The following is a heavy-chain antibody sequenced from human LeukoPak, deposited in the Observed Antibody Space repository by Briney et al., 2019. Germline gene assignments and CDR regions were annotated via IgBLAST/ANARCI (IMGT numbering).Heavy chain of an antibody. CDR3: AKENYDILTGYSPPSYFDY. CDR1: GFTFSSYG. Sequence: GGSLRLSCAASGFTFSSYGMHWVRQAPGKGLEWVAFIRYDGSNKYYADSVKGRFTISRDNSKNTLYLQMNSLRAEDTAVYYCAKENYDILTGYSPPSYFDYWGQGTLVTVSS. CDR2: IRYDGSNK. D-gene: IGHD3-9*01. V-gene: IGHV3-30*02. J-gene: IGHJ4*02.